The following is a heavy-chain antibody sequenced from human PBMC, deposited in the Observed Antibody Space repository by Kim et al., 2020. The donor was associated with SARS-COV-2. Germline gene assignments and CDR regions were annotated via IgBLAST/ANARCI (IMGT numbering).Heavy chain of an antibody. CDR1: GASIGSSTYY. CDR3: ARDSSTRGWYGDTPIDY. V-gene: IGHV4-39*07. CDR2: IYHSGST. Sequence: SETLSLTCSVSGASIGSSTYYWGWIRQPQGKGLEWIGSIYHSGSTYYNLSLKSRVTISVDTSKNQFSLRLSSVTAVDRAVYFCARDSSTRGWYGDTPIDYWGQGTLVTVSS. J-gene: IGHJ4*02. D-gene: IGHD6-19*01.